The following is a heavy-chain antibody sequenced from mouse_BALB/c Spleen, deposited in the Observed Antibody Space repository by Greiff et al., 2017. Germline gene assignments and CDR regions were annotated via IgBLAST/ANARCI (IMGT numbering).Heavy chain of an antibody. CDR2: INPSTGYT. V-gene: IGHV1-7*01. CDR3: ARGYDYDDAMDY. J-gene: IGHJ4*01. D-gene: IGHD2-4*01. CDR1: GYTFTSYW. Sequence: VQLQQSGAELAKPGASVKMSCKASGYTFTSYWMHWVKQRPGQGLEWIGYINPSTGYTEYNQKFKDKATLTADKSSSTAYMQLSSLTSEDSAVYYCARGYDYDDAMDYWGQGTSVTVAS.